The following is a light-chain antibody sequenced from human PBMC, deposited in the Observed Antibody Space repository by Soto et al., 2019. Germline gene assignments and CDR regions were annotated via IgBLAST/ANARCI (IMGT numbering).Light chain of an antibody. CDR3: CSYVGSGTDNYV. CDR1: SSDIGTYNL. J-gene: IGLJ1*01. Sequence: QSVLTQPASVSGSPGQSITISCTGTSSDIGTYNLVSWYQHYPGKAPKLMIYEGIKRPSGVSNRFSGSKSGNTAFLTISGLQAEDEADYYCCSYVGSGTDNYVFGSGTKVTVL. V-gene: IGLV2-23*01. CDR2: EGI.